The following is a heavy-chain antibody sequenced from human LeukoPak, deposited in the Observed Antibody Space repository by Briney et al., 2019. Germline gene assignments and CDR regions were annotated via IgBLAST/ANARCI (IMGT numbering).Heavy chain of an antibody. CDR2: INHSGST. D-gene: IGHD2-15*01. Sequence: SETLSLTCAVYGGSFSGYYWSWIRQPPGKGLAWIAEINHSGSTNYSPSLKSRVTISVDTSKNQFSLNLSSVTAADTAVYYCARVGCSGGTCYSRDFDFWGQGTLVTVSS. V-gene: IGHV4-34*01. J-gene: IGHJ4*02. CDR3: ARVGCSGGTCYSRDFDF. CDR1: GGSFSGYY.